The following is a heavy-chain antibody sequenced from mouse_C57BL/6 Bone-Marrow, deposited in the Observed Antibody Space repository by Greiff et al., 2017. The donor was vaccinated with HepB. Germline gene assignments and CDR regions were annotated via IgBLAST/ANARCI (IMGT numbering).Heavy chain of an antibody. Sequence: QVQLKQPGTELVKPGASVKLSCKASGYTFTSYWMHWVKQRPGQGLEWIGNINPSNGGTNYNEKFKSKATLTVDKSSSTAYMQLSSLTSEDSAVYYCARDSDDGYGKYFDVWGTGTTVTVSS. J-gene: IGHJ1*03. D-gene: IGHD2-3*01. V-gene: IGHV1-53*01. CDR3: ARDSDDGYGKYFDV. CDR1: GYTFTSYW. CDR2: INPSNGGT.